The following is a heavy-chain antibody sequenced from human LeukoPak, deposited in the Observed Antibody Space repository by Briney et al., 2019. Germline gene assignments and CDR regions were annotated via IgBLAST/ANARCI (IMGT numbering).Heavy chain of an antibody. CDR2: ISWDGGST. CDR1: GFTFSSYA. J-gene: IGHJ5*02. V-gene: IGHV3-43D*03. D-gene: IGHD3-10*01. Sequence: GGSLRLSCAASGFTFSSYAMSWVRQAPGKGLEWVSLISWDGGSTYYADSVKGRFTISRDNSKNSLYLQMNSLRAEDTALYYCAKDSGYGSGSSFNWFDPWGQGTLVTVSS. CDR3: AKDSGYGSGSSFNWFDP.